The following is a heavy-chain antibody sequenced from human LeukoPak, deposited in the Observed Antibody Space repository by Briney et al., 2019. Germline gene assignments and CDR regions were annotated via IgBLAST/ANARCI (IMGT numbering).Heavy chain of an antibody. CDR3: ARTKAVANWLDP. CDR1: GDSISSSSYY. D-gene: IGHD6-19*01. V-gene: IGHV4-39*07. CDR2: IYYRGRT. J-gene: IGHJ5*02. Sequence: SETLSLTCTVSGDSISSSSYYWGWIRQPPGKGLEWIGSIYYRGRTYYNSSLKSRVTISVDTSKNQFSLKLNSVTAADTAVYYCARTKAVANWLDPWGQGTLVTVSS.